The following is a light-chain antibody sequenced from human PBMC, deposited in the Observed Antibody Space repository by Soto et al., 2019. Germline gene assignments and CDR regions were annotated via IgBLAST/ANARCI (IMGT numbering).Light chain of an antibody. CDR2: GAS. J-gene: IGKJ2*01. V-gene: IGKV3-15*01. CDR1: QSVSSN. Sequence: EIVMTQSPATLSVSPGERATLSCRASQSVSSNLAWFQQKPGQAPRLLIYGASARATGIPARFSGSGSGTECNLTISSLQSEDFAVYYCQQYNNWPPYTFGQGTTLQIK. CDR3: QQYNNWPPYT.